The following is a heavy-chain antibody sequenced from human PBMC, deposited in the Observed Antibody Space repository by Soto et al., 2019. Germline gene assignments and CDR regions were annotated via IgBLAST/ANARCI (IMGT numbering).Heavy chain of an antibody. CDR2: IKPDGTAQ. CDR1: GFTFSNFW. J-gene: IGHJ5*02. V-gene: IGHV3-7*01. Sequence: EGHLVQSGGGLVQPGGSRRLSCVASGFTFSNFWMNWVRQTPGKGLEWLANIKPDGTAQAYVDSVKGRFTVSRDNAKNSLYLKMNRLRSDDTAIYFCGAFYSANNPWGQGTLVTVSS. D-gene: IGHD4-4*01. CDR3: GAFYSANNP.